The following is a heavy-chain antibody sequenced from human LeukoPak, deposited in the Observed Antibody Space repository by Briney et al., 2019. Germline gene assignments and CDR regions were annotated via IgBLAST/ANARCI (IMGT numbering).Heavy chain of an antibody. Sequence: PSETLSLTCTVSGGSFSSYYWTWIRQPPGKGLEWIGYIDHSGSTNYNPSLKSRVSISSDTSKNQFSLKLSSVTAADTAVYYCASTHYDSSGYHNWFDPWGQGTLVTVSS. D-gene: IGHD3-22*01. CDR3: ASTHYDSSGYHNWFDP. CDR1: GGSFSSYY. V-gene: IGHV4-59*01. CDR2: IDHSGST. J-gene: IGHJ5*02.